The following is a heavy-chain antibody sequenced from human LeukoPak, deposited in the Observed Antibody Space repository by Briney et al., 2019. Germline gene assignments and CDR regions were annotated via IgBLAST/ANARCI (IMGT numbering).Heavy chain of an antibody. CDR2: ISSSGSTI. Sequence: GGSLRLSCAASGFTFSDYYMSWIRQAPGKGLEWVSYISSSGSTIYYADSVKGRFTISRDNAKNSLYLQMNSLRAEDTAAYYCARLFKAGSWELYYYYYMDVWGKGTTVTVSS. CDR3: ARLFKAGSWELYYYYYMDV. V-gene: IGHV3-11*04. J-gene: IGHJ6*03. D-gene: IGHD6-13*01. CDR1: GFTFSDYY.